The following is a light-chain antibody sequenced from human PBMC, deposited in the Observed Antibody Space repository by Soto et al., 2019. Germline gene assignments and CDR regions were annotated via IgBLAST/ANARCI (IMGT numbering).Light chain of an antibody. V-gene: IGLV1-44*01. CDR1: TSNIGGNT. CDR2: EVT. CDR3: ASYAGTKLFV. Sequence: QSVLTQPPSASATPGQRVTISCSGSTSNIGGNTVSWYQQLPGTAPKLVIYEVTKRPSGVPDRFSGSKSGSTASLTVSGLQADDEADYYCASYAGTKLFVFGSGTKVTVL. J-gene: IGLJ1*01.